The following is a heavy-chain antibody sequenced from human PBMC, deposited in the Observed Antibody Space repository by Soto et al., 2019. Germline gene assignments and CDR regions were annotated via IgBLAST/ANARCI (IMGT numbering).Heavy chain of an antibody. CDR2: AYYSGDT. J-gene: IGHJ5*02. CDR3: ARDRSTYGGGGTGVVKENWFAP. Sequence: QVQLQESGPGLLKASETLSLTCSVSGGSISRYYWSWIRQPPGKGLEWIGYAYYSGDTGYNPSLQSRVTMAVETSKNQVSLKLSSVTAADTAVYYCARDRSTYGGGGTGVVKENWFAPWGQGALVTVSS. CDR1: GGSISRYY. D-gene: IGHD3-3*01. V-gene: IGHV4-59*01.